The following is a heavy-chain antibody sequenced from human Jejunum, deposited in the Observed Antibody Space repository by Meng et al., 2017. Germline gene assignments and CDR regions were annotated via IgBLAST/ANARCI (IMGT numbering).Heavy chain of an antibody. CDR1: GGSIRGYF. V-gene: IGHV4-34*01. J-gene: IGHJ4*02. CDR3: ARHEVDFDN. CDR2: FTRGGTT. D-gene: IGHD1-26*01. Sequence: VPLNQWGAGLLKPSEPLYLSCAVYGGSIRGYFWSWIRQAPGEGLEWVGEFTRGGTTNYNPSLKSRVSISADTSKNQFSLTLSSVSAADTAVYYCARHEVDFDNWGQGTLVTVSS.